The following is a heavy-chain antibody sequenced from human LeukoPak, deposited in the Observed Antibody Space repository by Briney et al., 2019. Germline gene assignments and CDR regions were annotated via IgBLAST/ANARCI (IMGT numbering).Heavy chain of an antibody. J-gene: IGHJ6*03. V-gene: IGHV4-38-2*02. Sequence: SETLSLTCTVSGGSISSGYYWGWIRQPPGKGLEWIGSIYHSGSTYYNPSLKSRVTISVDTSKNQFSLKLSSVTAADTAVYYCARVQLGVSSSYYYYYMDVWGKGTTVTVSS. D-gene: IGHD6-6*01. CDR3: ARVQLGVSSSYYYYYMDV. CDR1: GGSISSGYY. CDR2: IYHSGST.